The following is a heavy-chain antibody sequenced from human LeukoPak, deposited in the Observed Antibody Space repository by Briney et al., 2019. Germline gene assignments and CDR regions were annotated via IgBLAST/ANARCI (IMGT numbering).Heavy chain of an antibody. V-gene: IGHV1-18*04. CDR1: GYIFANYG. Sequence: ASVTVSCKASGYIFANYGFSWVRQAPGQGLEWMGWTSADNHNTKCAQKFQDRVTMTDDRSTSTVYMELRSLRSDDTAVYYCARDRRGYSAYDGEGFDYWGQGTLVTVSS. D-gene: IGHD5-12*01. CDR2: TSADNHNT. J-gene: IGHJ4*02. CDR3: ARDRRGYSAYDGEGFDY.